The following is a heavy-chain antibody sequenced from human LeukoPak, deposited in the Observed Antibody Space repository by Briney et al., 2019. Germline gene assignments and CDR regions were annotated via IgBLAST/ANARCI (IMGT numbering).Heavy chain of an antibody. CDR3: ARYSDRGEWYPSY. V-gene: IGHV3-66*01. D-gene: IGHD3-3*01. CDR1: GFSFSGYA. Sequence: PGGSLRLSCAVSGFSFSGYAMSWVRQAPGKGLEWVSVIYSGGKTYYADSVKGRFSISRDNSKNMVYLQMNSLRAEDTAVYYCARYSDRGEWYPSYWGQGTLVTVSS. J-gene: IGHJ4*02. CDR2: IYSGGKT.